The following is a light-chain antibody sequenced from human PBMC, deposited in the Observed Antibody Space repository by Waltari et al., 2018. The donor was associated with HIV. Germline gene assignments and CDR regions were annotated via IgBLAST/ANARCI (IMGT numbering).Light chain of an antibody. Sequence: EIVMTQSPATLSLSPGERATLSCRASQSVSSNLAWYQQKPGQAPRLLIYGASTRATGIPARFSGSGSGTEFTLTISSLQSEDFAVYYCQQYNNWPPTFGQGP. CDR2: GAS. CDR3: QQYNNWPPT. J-gene: IGKJ1*01. CDR1: QSVSSN. V-gene: IGKV3-15*01.